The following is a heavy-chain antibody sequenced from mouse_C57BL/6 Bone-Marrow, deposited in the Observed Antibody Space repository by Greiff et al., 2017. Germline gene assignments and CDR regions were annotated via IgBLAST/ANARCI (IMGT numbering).Heavy chain of an antibody. J-gene: IGHJ4*01. CDR3: ARDEYYAMDY. Sequence: QVQLQQPGAELVKPGASVKLSCKASGYTFTSYWMQWVKQRPGQGLEWIGEIDPSDSYTNYNQKFKGKATLTVDTSSSTAYMQLSSLTSEDSAVYYCARDEYYAMDYWGQGTSVTVSS. CDR2: IDPSDSYT. V-gene: IGHV1-50*01. CDR1: GYTFTSYW.